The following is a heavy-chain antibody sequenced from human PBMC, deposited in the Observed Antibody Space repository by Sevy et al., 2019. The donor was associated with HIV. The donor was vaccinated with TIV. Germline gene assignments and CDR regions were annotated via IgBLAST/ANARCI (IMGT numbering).Heavy chain of an antibody. Sequence: GGSLRLSCAASGFTFSNYNMNWVRQAPGKGQEWVSYISSSSSTIYYADSVKGRFTLSRDNAKNSLYLQMNSLRDEDTAVYYCARDRRMQLSYYFDYWGQGTLVTVSS. CDR1: GFTFSNYN. CDR2: ISSSSSTI. V-gene: IGHV3-48*02. J-gene: IGHJ4*02. CDR3: ARDRRMQLSYYFDY. D-gene: IGHD5-18*01.